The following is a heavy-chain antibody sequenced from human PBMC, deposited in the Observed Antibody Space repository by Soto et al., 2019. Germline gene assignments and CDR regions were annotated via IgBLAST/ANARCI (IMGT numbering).Heavy chain of an antibody. CDR1: GYTLTELS. V-gene: IGHV1-24*01. Sequence: SVKVSCKVSGYTLTELSMHWVRQAPGKGLEWMGGFDPEDGETIYAQKFQGRVTMTEDTSTDTAYMELSSLRSEDTAVYYCATADDSSGNDAFDIWGQGTMVTVSS. CDR3: ATADDSSGNDAFDI. D-gene: IGHD3-22*01. J-gene: IGHJ3*02. CDR2: FDPEDGET.